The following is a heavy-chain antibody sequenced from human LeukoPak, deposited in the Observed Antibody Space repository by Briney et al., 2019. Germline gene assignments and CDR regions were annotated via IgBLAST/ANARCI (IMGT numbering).Heavy chain of an antibody. J-gene: IGHJ4*02. Sequence: GGSLRLSCAASGFTFSSYSMNWVRQAPGKGLEWVSSISSSSYIYYADSVKGRFTISRDNAKNSLYLQMNSLRAEDTAVYYCARVGLRGYKGIDYWGQGTLVTVSS. CDR1: GFTFSSYS. CDR2: ISSSSYI. D-gene: IGHD5-12*01. V-gene: IGHV3-21*01. CDR3: ARVGLRGYKGIDY.